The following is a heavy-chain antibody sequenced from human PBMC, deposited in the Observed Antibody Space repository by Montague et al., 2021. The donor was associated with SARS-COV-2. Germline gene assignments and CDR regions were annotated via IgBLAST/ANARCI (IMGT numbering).Heavy chain of an antibody. V-gene: IGHV4-59*01. Sequence: SETLSLTCSVSGGSTINYYWTWIRQSPGKGLQWIGDIFYTGSTKYNPSLKSRVSMSLDTSKNHFSLRLSAVTAADTAGYYCARAQNICFIANFVNYFDLWGQGALVTVSS. CDR1: GGSTINYY. D-gene: IGHD2-15*01. CDR3: ARAQNICFIANFVNYFDL. J-gene: IGHJ4*02. CDR2: IFYTGST.